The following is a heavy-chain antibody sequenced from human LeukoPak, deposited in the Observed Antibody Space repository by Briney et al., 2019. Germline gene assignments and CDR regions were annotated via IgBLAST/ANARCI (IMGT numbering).Heavy chain of an antibody. D-gene: IGHD3-3*01. V-gene: IGHV4-34*01. CDR3: ARGNTEITIFGVVIIPDYFDY. Sequence: SETLSLTCAVYGGSFSGYYWSWIRQPPGKGLEWIGEINHRGSTNYNPSLKSRVTISVDTSKNQFSLKLSSVTAADTAVYYCARGNTEITIFGVVIIPDYFDYWGQGTLVTVSS. CDR1: GGSFSGYY. CDR2: INHRGST. J-gene: IGHJ4*02.